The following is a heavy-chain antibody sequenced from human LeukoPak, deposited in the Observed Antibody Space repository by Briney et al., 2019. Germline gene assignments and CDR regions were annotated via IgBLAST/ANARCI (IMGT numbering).Heavy chain of an antibody. V-gene: IGHV3-23*01. Sequence: GGSLRLSCAASGFTFSNYAMSWVRQAPGKGLGWVSGISAGGGSTFYADSAKGRFTISRDNSKSTLYLQMDSLRAEDTAVYYCAKTLNYYDSSGYKYYFDYWGQGTLVTVSS. CDR2: ISAGGGST. J-gene: IGHJ4*02. CDR3: AKTLNYYDSSGYKYYFDY. D-gene: IGHD3-22*01. CDR1: GFTFSNYA.